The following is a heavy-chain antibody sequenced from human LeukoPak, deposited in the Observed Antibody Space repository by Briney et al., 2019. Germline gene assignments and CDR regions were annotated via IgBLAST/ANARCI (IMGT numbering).Heavy chain of an antibody. CDR1: GFTFSGYW. CDR3: AKDVGAAVEFEYFQH. J-gene: IGHJ1*01. V-gene: IGHV3-7*03. Sequence: PGGSLRLSCAASGFTFSGYWMSWVRQAPGKGLEWVANIKQDGSEKYYVDSVKGRFTISRDNAKNSLYLQMNSLRAEDTALYYCAKDVGAAVEFEYFQHWGQGTLVTVSS. CDR2: IKQDGSEK. D-gene: IGHD1-26*01.